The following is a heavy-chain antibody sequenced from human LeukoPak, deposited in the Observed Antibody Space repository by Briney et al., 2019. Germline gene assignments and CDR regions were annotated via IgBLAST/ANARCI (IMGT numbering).Heavy chain of an antibody. Sequence: GGSLRLSCAASGFTFSAYGMNWVRQAPGTGLEWLSFINGGSTTIHYADSVKGRFTISRDNAKNSVHLQMNSLRAEDSAMYYCARDKGWDLVYWGQGILVTVSS. D-gene: IGHD6-19*01. CDR1: GFTFSAYG. CDR2: INGGSTTI. V-gene: IGHV3-48*01. J-gene: IGHJ4*02. CDR3: ARDKGWDLVY.